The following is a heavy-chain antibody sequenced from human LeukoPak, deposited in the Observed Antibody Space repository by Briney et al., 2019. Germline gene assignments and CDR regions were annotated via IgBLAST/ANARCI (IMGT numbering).Heavy chain of an antibody. CDR3: ARSRGWSPIDY. Sequence: SETLSLTCAVYGGSFSGYYWSWIRQPPGKGLEWIGEINHSGSTNYNPSLKSRVTISVDTSKNQFSLKLGSVTAADTAVYYCARSRGWSPIDYWGQGTLVTVSS. CDR1: GGSFSGYY. J-gene: IGHJ4*02. CDR2: INHSGST. D-gene: IGHD6-19*01. V-gene: IGHV4-34*01.